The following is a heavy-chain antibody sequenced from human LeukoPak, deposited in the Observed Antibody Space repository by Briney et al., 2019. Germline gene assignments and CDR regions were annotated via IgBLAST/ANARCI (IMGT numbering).Heavy chain of an antibody. CDR1: GGSISSSSYY. Sequence: SETLSLTCTVSGGSISSSSYYWGWIRQPPGKELEWIGSIYYSGSTYYNPSLRSRVTISLDTSKKFFSLKLSSVTAADTAVYYCARVDTPSIAAFYDAFDIWGQGTMVTVSS. CDR2: IYYSGST. CDR3: ARVDTPSIAAFYDAFDI. D-gene: IGHD6-6*01. J-gene: IGHJ3*02. V-gene: IGHV4-39*07.